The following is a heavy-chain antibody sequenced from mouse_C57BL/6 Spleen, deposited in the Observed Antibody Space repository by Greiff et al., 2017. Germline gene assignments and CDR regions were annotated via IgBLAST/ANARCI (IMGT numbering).Heavy chain of an antibody. D-gene: IGHD1-1*01. CDR2: IWRGGST. Sequence: VKLMESGPGLVQPSQSLSITCTVSGFSLTSYGVHWVRQSPGKGLEWLGVIWRGGSTDYNAAFMSRLSITKDNSKSQVFFKMNSLQADDTAIYYCAKRGSSAYYYAMDYWGQGTSVTVSS. CDR1: GFSLTSYG. J-gene: IGHJ4*01. V-gene: IGHV2-5*01. CDR3: AKRGSSAYYYAMDY.